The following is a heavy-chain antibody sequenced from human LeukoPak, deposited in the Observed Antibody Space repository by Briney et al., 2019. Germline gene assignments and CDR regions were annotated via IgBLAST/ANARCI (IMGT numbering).Heavy chain of an antibody. J-gene: IGHJ4*02. Sequence: TTETLSLTCTGSGGSITNYYWSWIRQPPGKGLEWIGSLYYSGSTYYNPSLKSRVTISVDTSKNQFSLKLSSVTAADTAVYYCARQYRDDSGYYYFDYWGQGTLVTVS. V-gene: IGHV4-59*05. CDR3: ARQYRDDSGYYYFDY. CDR1: GGSITNYY. CDR2: LYYSGST. D-gene: IGHD3-22*01.